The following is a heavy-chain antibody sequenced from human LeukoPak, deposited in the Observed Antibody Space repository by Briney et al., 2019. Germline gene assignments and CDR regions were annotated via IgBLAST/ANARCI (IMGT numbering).Heavy chain of an antibody. D-gene: IGHD1-26*01. CDR1: GGTFSSYA. CDR3: ARKLVGATDYYYGMDV. V-gene: IGHV1-69*13. J-gene: IGHJ6*02. Sequence: GASVKVSCKASGGTFSSYAISWVRQAPGQGLEWMGGIIPILGTANYAQKFQGRVTITADESTSTAYMELSGLRSEDTAVYYCARKLVGATDYYYGMDVWGQGTTVTVSS. CDR2: IIPILGTA.